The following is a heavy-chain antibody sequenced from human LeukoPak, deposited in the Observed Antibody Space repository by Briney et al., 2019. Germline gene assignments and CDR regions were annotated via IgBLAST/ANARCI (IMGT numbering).Heavy chain of an antibody. J-gene: IGHJ4*02. CDR1: GFTFSSHW. V-gene: IGHV3-74*01. CDR2: INSDESNT. D-gene: IGHD2-8*01. Sequence: GGSLRLSCAASGFTFSSHWMHWVRQAPGKGLVWVSRINSDESNTSYADSVKGRFTISRDNAKNTLYLQMNSLRAEDTAVYYCARALIGYYFDYWGQGILVTVSS. CDR3: ARALIGYYFDY.